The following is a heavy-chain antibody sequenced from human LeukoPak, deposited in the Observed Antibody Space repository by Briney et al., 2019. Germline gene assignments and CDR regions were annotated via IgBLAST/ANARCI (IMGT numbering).Heavy chain of an antibody. J-gene: IGHJ4*02. D-gene: IGHD3-10*01. CDR2: IIPIFGTA. CDR1: GGTFSSYA. V-gene: IGHV1-69*13. Sequence: GASVKVSCKASGGTFSSYAISWVRQAPGQGLEWMGGIIPIFGTANYAQKFQGRVTITADESTSTAYMELSSLRSEDTAVYYCARDKYYYGSGSYYPLDYWGQGTLVTVSS. CDR3: ARDKYYYGSGSYYPLDY.